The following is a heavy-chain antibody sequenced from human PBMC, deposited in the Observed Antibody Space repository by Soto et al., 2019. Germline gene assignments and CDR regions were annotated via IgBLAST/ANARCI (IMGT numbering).Heavy chain of an antibody. D-gene: IGHD5-12*01. CDR1: GFTFSSYG. V-gene: IGHV3-33*01. Sequence: GGSLRLSCAASGFTFSSYGMHWVRQAPGKGLEWVAVIWYDGSNKYYADSVKGRFTISRDNSKNTLYLQMNSLRAEDTAVYYCAREVGDGYNYYFDYWGQGTLVTVSS. CDR2: IWYDGSNK. J-gene: IGHJ4*02. CDR3: AREVGDGYNYYFDY.